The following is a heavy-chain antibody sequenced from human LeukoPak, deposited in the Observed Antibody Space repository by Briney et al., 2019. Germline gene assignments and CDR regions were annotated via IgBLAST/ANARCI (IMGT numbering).Heavy chain of an antibody. CDR3: AGGTNRRPLDFYF. J-gene: IGHJ4*02. D-gene: IGHD1-14*01. Sequence: GGSLRLSCAASRVIFSSYHMHWVRQPPGKGLEWVSSISSSNSFIYYADSMKGRFTISRDNAKNSLYLHMNSLRAEDTAVYYCAGGTNRRPLDFYFWGQGTPVTLSS. CDR2: ISSSNSFI. V-gene: IGHV3-21*01. CDR1: RVIFSSYH.